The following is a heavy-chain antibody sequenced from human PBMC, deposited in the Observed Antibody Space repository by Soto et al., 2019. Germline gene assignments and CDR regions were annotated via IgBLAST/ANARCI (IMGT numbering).Heavy chain of an antibody. CDR2: INPNSGGT. Sequence: ASVKVSCKASGYTFTGYYLHWVRQAPGQGLEWMGWINPNSGGTHYAQKFQGRLTMTRDTSISTAYMELSRLTSDETAVYYCAREVVSSGYNFFRFDPWGQGTLVTVSS. CDR3: AREVVSSGYNFFRFDP. D-gene: IGHD6-19*01. V-gene: IGHV1-2*02. J-gene: IGHJ5*02. CDR1: GYTFTGYY.